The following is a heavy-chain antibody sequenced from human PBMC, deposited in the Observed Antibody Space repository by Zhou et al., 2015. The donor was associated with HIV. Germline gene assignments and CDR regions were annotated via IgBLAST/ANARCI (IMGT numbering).Heavy chain of an antibody. V-gene: IGHV1-69*01. J-gene: IGHJ4*02. CDR1: GGSFSDSE. D-gene: IGHD3-22*01. Sequence: QVQLVQSGTEVKRPGSSVKVSCKASGGSFSDSEISWVRQAPGQGLEWMGGIIPIFGTANYAQKFQGRVTITADESTSTAYMELSSLRSEDTAVYYCARVVHDSSGYYFYYFVLLGPREPVVTVSS. CDR2: IIPIFGTA. CDR3: ARVVHDSSGYYFYYFVL.